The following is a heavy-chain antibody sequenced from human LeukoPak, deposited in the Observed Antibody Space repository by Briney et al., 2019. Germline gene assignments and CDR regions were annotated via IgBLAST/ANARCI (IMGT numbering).Heavy chain of an antibody. CDR2: INRDGSST. J-gene: IGHJ3*02. CDR3: AICRETYYDILTGYYTLGDAFDI. Sequence: GGSLRLSCAASGFTFSTYWMHWVRQAPGKGLVWVSRINRDGSSTSYADSVKGRFTISRDNAKNTLYLQMNSLRAEDTAVYYCAICRETYYDILTGYYTLGDAFDIWGQGTMVTVSS. D-gene: IGHD3-9*01. V-gene: IGHV3-74*01. CDR1: GFTFSTYW.